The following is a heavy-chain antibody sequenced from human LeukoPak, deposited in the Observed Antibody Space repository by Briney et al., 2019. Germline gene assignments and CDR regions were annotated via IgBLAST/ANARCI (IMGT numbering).Heavy chain of an antibody. Sequence: GGSLRLSCAASGFTFSSYWMTWVRQAPGKGLEWVANMKEDGGEKYYVDSVKGRFTISRDNAKNSLYLQMNSLRSEDTAVYYCARGWAHXDNWGQGTLVTVSS. J-gene: IGHJ4*02. CDR1: GFTFSSYW. CDR3: ARGWAHXDN. D-gene: IGHD3-16*01. V-gene: IGHV3-7*01. CDR2: MKEDGGEK.